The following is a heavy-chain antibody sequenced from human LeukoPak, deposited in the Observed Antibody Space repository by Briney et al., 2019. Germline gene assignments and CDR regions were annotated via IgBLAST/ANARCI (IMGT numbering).Heavy chain of an antibody. D-gene: IGHD3-10*01. CDR1: GYPFGAHF. V-gene: IGHV7-4-1*02. CDR2: IDTTTGNP. CDR3: VRGTPTPGMDY. Sequence: ASVKVSCKASGYPFGAHFLNWVRRAPGQGLEWMGNIDTTTGNPRYAQDFTGRFVFSLDTSVSTAYLQITSLKADDTAAYYCVRGTPTPGMDYWGQGTQVTVSS. J-gene: IGHJ4*02.